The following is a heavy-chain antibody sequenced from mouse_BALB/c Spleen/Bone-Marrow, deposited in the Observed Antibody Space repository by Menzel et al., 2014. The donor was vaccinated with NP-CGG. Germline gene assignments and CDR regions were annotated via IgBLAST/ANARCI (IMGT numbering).Heavy chain of an antibody. V-gene: IGHV5-6*01. J-gene: IGHJ2*01. D-gene: IGHD2-2*01. CDR3: ARQGYGYDGFDY. CDR2: ISSGGSYT. CDR1: GFTFSSYG. Sequence: EVHLVESGGDLVKPGGSLKLSCAASGFTFSSYGMSWVRQTPDKRLEWVATISSGGSYTYYPDSVKGRFTISRDNAKNTLYLQMSGLKSEDTAMYYCARQGYGYDGFDYWGQGTTLTVSS.